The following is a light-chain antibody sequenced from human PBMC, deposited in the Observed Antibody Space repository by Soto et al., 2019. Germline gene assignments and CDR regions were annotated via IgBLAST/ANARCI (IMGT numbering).Light chain of an antibody. V-gene: IGKV3-11*01. CDR3: LQRSNWLT. CDR2: GAS. J-gene: IGKJ4*01. CDR1: QSVSSY. Sequence: EIVLTQSPATLSLSPGERATLSCRVSQSVSSYLAWYQQKPGQAPRLLIYGASNRATGIPARFSGSGSGTDFTLTISSLEPEDSAVYYCLQRSNWLTFGGGTKVEIK.